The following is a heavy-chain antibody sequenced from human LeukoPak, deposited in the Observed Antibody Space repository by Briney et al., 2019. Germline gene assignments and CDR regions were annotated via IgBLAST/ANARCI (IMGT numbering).Heavy chain of an antibody. CDR2: ISAYNGNT. CDR3: ARDSSSSFECFDP. J-gene: IGHJ5*02. D-gene: IGHD6-6*01. CDR1: GYTFTSYG. V-gene: IGHV1-18*01. Sequence: ASVKVSCKASGYTFTSYGISWVRQAPGQGLEWMGWISAYNGNTNYAQKLQGRVTMTTDTSTRKAYMELRSLRYDDTAVYYCARDSSSSFECFDPWGRGTLVTVSS.